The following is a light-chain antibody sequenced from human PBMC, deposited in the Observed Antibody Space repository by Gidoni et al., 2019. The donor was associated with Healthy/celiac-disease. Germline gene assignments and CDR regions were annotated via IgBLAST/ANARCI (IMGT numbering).Light chain of an antibody. Sequence: DIQMTQSPSTLSASVGDRVTITCLASQSISSWLAWYQQKPGKAPKLLIYKASSLESGVPSRFSGSGSGTEFTLTISSLQPDDFATYYCQQYNSYSWTFXXXTKVEIK. J-gene: IGKJ1*01. CDR2: KAS. CDR1: QSISSW. V-gene: IGKV1-5*03. CDR3: QQYNSYSWT.